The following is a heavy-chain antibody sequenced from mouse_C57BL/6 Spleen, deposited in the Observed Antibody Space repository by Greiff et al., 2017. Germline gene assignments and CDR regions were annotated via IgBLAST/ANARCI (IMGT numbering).Heavy chain of an antibody. CDR2: ISSGGSYT. CDR3: ARGLDYYGSSSRDY. CDR1: GFTFSSYG. V-gene: IGHV5-6*01. D-gene: IGHD1-1*01. Sequence: EVKLVESGGDLVKPGGSLKLSCAASGFTFSSYGMSWVRQTPDKRLEWVATISSGGSYTYYPDSVKGRFTISRDNAKNTLYLQMSSLKSEDTAMYYCARGLDYYGSSSRDYWGQGTSVTVSS. J-gene: IGHJ4*01.